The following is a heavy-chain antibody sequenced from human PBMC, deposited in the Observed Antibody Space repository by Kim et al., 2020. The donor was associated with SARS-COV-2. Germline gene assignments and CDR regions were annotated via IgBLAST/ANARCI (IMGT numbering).Heavy chain of an antibody. CDR2: VYYTGGT. CDR1: GGSFSTGYW. V-gene: IGHV4-4*02. Sequence: SETLSLTCAVSGGSFSTGYWWIWVRQAPGKGLEWIGEVYYTGGTSYSPSLGGRVSISLDTYKSQFSLNLRSVTAADTAVYYCATQVTSYYYGMGVWGQGTTVIVSS. J-gene: IGHJ6*02. CDR3: ATQVTSYYYGMGV.